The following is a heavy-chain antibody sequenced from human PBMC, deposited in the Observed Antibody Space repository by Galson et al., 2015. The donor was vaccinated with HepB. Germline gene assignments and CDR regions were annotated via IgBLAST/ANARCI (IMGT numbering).Heavy chain of an antibody. CDR2: INHSGST. CDR1: GGSFSGYY. V-gene: IGHV4-34*01. Sequence: TLSLTCAVYGGSFSGYYWSWIRQPPGKGLEWIGEINHSGSTNYNPSLKSRVTISVDTSKNQFSLKLSSVTAADTAVYYCARRGCSSTSCSPNWLDPWGQGTLVTVSS. J-gene: IGHJ5*02. D-gene: IGHD2-2*01. CDR3: ARRGCSSTSCSPNWLDP.